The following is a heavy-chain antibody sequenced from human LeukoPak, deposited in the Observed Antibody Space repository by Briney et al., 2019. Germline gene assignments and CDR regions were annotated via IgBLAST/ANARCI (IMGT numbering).Heavy chain of an antibody. D-gene: IGHD3-10*01. CDR3: AKDRECDSRSCFLQS. CDR1: GFTFGSFA. Sequence: GGSLRLSCAASGFTFGSFAMSWVRQAPGKGPEWVSGISGSGDATFYADSVKGRFTISRDNSKGTLSLQMNSLRAEDTAVYYYAKDRECDSRSCFLQSWGQGTLVTVSS. CDR2: ISGSGDAT. V-gene: IGHV3-23*01. J-gene: IGHJ4*02.